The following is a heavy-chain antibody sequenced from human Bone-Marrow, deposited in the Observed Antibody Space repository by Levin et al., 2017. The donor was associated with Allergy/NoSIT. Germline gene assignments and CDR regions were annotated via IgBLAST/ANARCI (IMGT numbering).Heavy chain of an antibody. J-gene: IGHJ4*02. CDR3: ARGSGRIQYFFDL. D-gene: IGHD5-18*01. Sequence: GESLKISCAASGFTFNNYGMHWVRQAPGKGLEWVAVISYEGSNKGYVDSVKGRFTISRDNSKNTVYLQMNSLRTEDTALYYCARGSGRIQYFFDLWGQGTLVTVSS. CDR1: GFTFNNYG. CDR2: ISYEGSNK. V-gene: IGHV3-30*03.